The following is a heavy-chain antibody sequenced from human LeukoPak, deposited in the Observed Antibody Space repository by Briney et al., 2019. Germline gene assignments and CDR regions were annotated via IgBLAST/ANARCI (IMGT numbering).Heavy chain of an antibody. J-gene: IGHJ4*02. Sequence: SETLSLTCTVSGGSISGHYWSWIRQPPGKGLEWIGLIYYSGSTNYNPSLKSRVTISVDTSKNQFSLKLSSVTAADTAVYYCARVPRASNYYHFDYWGQGTLVTVSS. V-gene: IGHV4-59*11. CDR1: GGSISGHY. D-gene: IGHD3-22*01. CDR2: IYYSGST. CDR3: ARVPRASNYYHFDY.